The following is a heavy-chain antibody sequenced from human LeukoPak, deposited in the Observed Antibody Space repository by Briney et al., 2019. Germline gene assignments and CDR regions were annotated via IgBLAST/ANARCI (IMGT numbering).Heavy chain of an antibody. CDR3: ARVVVPAAAHYYYYYGMDV. Sequence: SETVSCKASGGTFSSYAISWVRQAPGQGLEWMGGIIPIFGTANYAQKFQGRVTITADESTSTAYMELSSLRSEDTAVYYCARVVVPAAAHYYYYYGMDVWGQGTTVTVSS. CDR2: IIPIFGTA. CDR1: GGTFSSYA. J-gene: IGHJ6*02. D-gene: IGHD2-2*01. V-gene: IGHV1-69*13.